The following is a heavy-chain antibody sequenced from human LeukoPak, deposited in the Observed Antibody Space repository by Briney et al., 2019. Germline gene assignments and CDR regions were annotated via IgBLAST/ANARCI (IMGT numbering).Heavy chain of an antibody. CDR3: ARFSSSWTSYYYYYGMDV. CDR1: GGSISSYY. V-gene: IGHV4-59*01. J-gene: IGHJ6*04. Sequence: SETLSLTCTVSGGSISSYYWSWIRQPPGKGLEWIGYIYYSGSTNYNPSLKSRVTISVDTSKNQFSLKLSSVTAADTAVYYCARFSSSWTSYYYYYGMDVWGKGTTVTVSS. CDR2: IYYSGST. D-gene: IGHD6-13*01.